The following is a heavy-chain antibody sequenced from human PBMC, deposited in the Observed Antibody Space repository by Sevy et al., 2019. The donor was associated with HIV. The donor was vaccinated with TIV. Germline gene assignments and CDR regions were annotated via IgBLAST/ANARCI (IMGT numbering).Heavy chain of an antibody. Sequence: SETLSLTCTVSGGSISSYYWSWIRQPPGKGLEWIGYIYYSGSTNYNPSLKSRVTISVDTSKNQFSLKLGSVTAADTAVYYCATELYSSSTVRGGEYYYYGMDVWGQGTTVTVSS. CDR3: ATELYSSSTVRGGEYYYYGMDV. CDR1: GGSISSYY. J-gene: IGHJ6*02. V-gene: IGHV4-59*01. CDR2: IYYSGST. D-gene: IGHD6-13*01.